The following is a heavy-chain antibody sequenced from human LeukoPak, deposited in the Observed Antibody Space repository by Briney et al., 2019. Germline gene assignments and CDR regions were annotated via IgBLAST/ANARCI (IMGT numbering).Heavy chain of an antibody. CDR2: ISYDGSNK. CDR1: GFTFSSYA. D-gene: IGHD4-17*01. V-gene: IGHV3-30-3*01. CDR3: ARDDSGDYPFDY. Sequence: GGSLRLSCAASGFTFSSYAMHWVRQAPGKGLEWVAVISYDGSNKYYADSVKGRFTISRDNSKNTLYLQMNSLRAEDTAVYYCARDDSGDYPFDYWGQGTLVTVSS. J-gene: IGHJ4*02.